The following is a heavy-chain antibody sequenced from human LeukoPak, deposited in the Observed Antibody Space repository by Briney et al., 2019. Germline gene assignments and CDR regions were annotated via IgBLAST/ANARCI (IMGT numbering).Heavy chain of an antibody. V-gene: IGHV3-23*05. Sequence: GGSLRLSCAASEFTFSSYAMSWVRQAPGKGLEWVSAIYSTGSSTYYADSVKGRFTISRDNSKNTLYLQMNSLRAEDTAVYYCAKRVTVTTKYFDSWGQGTLVTVSS. D-gene: IGHD4-17*01. J-gene: IGHJ4*02. CDR1: EFTFSSYA. CDR3: AKRVTVTTKYFDS. CDR2: IYSTGSST.